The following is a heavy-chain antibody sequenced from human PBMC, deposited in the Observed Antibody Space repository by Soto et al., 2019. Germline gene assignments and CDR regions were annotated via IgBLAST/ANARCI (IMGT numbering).Heavy chain of an antibody. CDR2: INHSGST. CDR3: ARGIFGVVIYYYYYYMDV. Sequence: SETLSLTCAVYGGSFSGYYWSWIRQPPGKGLEWIGEINHSGSTNYNPSLKSRVTISVDTSKNQFSLKLSSVTAADTAVYYCARGIFGVVIYYYYYYMDVWGKGTTVTVSS. D-gene: IGHD3-3*01. J-gene: IGHJ6*03. CDR1: GGSFSGYY. V-gene: IGHV4-34*01.